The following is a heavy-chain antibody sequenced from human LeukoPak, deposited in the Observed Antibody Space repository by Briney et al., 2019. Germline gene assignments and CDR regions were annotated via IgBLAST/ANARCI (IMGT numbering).Heavy chain of an antibody. CDR2: ISGSGGST. CDR3: AKDNSGWYGYYFDY. J-gene: IGHJ4*02. V-gene: IGHV3-23*01. Sequence: PGGSLRLSCAASGFTVSSNYMSWVRQAPGKGLEWVSAISGSGGSTYYADSVKGRFTISRDNSKNTLYLQMNSLRAEDTAVYYCAKDNSGWYGYYFDYWGQGTLVTVSS. CDR1: GFTVSSNY. D-gene: IGHD6-19*01.